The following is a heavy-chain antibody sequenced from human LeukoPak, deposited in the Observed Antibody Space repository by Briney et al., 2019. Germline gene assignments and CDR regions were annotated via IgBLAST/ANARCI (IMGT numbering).Heavy chain of an antibody. CDR3: ARLSLIVVDGGYYYYYGMDV. D-gene: IGHD3-16*01. CDR1: GGSISSSSYY. CDR2: IYYSGST. J-gene: IGHJ6*02. V-gene: IGHV4-39*01. Sequence: SETLPLTCTVSGGSISSSSYYWGWIRQPPGKGLEWIGSIYYSGSTYYNPSLKSRVTISVDTSKNQFSLKLSSVTAADTAVYYCARLSLIVVDGGYYYYYGMDVWGQGTTVTVSS.